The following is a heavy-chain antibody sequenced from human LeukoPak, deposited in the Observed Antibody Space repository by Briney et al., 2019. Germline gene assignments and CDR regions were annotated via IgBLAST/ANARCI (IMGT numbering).Heavy chain of an antibody. D-gene: IGHD1-26*01. J-gene: IGHJ4*02. CDR3: VSQSYSGSDNYYFHY. V-gene: IGHV3-23*01. Sequence: GGSLRLSCVTSGFMFSNYAMSWVRQAPGKGLEWVSIISGSGERTYYADSVKGRFAVSRDNSKNTLYLQMMSLRAEDTAVYYCVSQSYSGSDNYYFHYWGQGTLVTVSS. CDR2: ISGSGERT. CDR1: GFMFSNYA.